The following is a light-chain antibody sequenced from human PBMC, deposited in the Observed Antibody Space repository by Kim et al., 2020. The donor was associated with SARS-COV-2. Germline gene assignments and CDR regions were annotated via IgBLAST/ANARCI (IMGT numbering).Light chain of an antibody. J-gene: IGLJ1*01. Sequence: SSELTQDPAVSVALRQTVIVTCQGDRLRHYFANWYQQKAGQAPVLVFYGQNKRPSGIPDRFSGSRSDIKASLTITGAQAEDEADYYCHSRDSNGNHLFGT. CDR2: GQN. CDR3: HSRDSNGNHL. V-gene: IGLV3-19*01. CDR1: RLRHYF.